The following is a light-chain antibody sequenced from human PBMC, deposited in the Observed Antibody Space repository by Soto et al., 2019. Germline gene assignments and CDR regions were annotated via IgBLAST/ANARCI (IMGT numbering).Light chain of an antibody. J-gene: IGLJ3*02. CDR2: EVS. CDR3: SSYTSSILV. V-gene: IGLV2-14*01. Sequence: QSVLTQPASVSGSPGQSITISCTGTSRDVDAYNYVSWYQQYPGKAPKLMIYEVSNRPSGVSNRFSGSKSGNTASLTISGLQAEDEADYYCSSYTSSILVFGGGTKLTVL. CDR1: SRDVDAYNY.